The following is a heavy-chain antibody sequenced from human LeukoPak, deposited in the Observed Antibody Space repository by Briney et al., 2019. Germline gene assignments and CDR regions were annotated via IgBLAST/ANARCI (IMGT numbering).Heavy chain of an antibody. D-gene: IGHD3-22*01. CDR2: IYHSGST. CDR1: GYSISSGYY. V-gene: IGHV4-38-2*01. Sequence: PSETLSLTCAVSGYSISSGYYWGWIRQPPGKGLERIGSIYHSGSTYYNPSLKSRVTISVDTSKNQFSLKLSSVTAADTAVYYCARHDSSGYYWSYWGQGTLVTVSS. J-gene: IGHJ4*02. CDR3: ARHDSSGYYWSY.